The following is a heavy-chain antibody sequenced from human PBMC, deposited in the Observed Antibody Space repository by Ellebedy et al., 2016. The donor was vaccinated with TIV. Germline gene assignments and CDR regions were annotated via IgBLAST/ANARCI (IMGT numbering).Heavy chain of an antibody. CDR1: DFPFRRSW. J-gene: IGHJ3*02. D-gene: IGHD1/OR15-1a*01. V-gene: IGHV3-74*01. CDR3: VRNNQHAFDT. CDR2: FDGDATTT. Sequence: PGGSLRLSCVASDFPFRRSWMHWVRQAPGKGLVWVSRFDGDATTTNYANSVKGRFTISRDNAKNTLYLQMNSLRAEDTAVYYCVRNNQHAFDTWGQGTMVTVSS.